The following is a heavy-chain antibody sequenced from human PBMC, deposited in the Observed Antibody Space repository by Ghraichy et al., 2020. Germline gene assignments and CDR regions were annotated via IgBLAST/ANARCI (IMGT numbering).Heavy chain of an antibody. CDR2: ISSDSFYI. D-gene: IGHD3-10*01. CDR3: VRADGSGSFYY. CDR1: GFNLGVYT. Sequence: GESLRLSCATSGFNLGVYTMNWLRWAPNRGLEWVASISSDSFYIYYADSVRGRFTISRDNAMKSIYLQMNRLRVEDTATYYCVRADGSGSFYYWGQGTLVTVSS. V-gene: IGHV3-21*01. J-gene: IGHJ4*02.